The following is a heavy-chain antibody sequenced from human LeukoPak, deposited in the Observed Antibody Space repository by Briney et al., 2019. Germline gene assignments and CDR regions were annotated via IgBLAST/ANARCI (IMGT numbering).Heavy chain of an antibody. CDR3: ARGDPKKEKNGDFDY. CDR1: GYTFTSYY. J-gene: IGHJ4*02. V-gene: IGHV1-46*01. D-gene: IGHD2-8*01. CDR2: INPSGGST. Sequence: ASVKVSCKASGYTFTSYYMHWVRQAPGQGLEWVGIINPSGGSTSYAQKFQGRVTMTRDTSTSTVYMELSSLRSEDTAVYYCARGDPKKEKNGDFDYWGQGTLVTVSS.